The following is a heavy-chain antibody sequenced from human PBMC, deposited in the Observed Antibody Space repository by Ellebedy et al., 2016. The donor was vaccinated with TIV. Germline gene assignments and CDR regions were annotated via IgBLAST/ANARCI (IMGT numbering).Heavy chain of an antibody. Sequence: GESLKISCAASGFTFSLNWMYWVRPAPGKGLEWVANIKEDGSEEYDVDSVKGRFTISRDNAKNSLYLQMNSLRAEDTAVYYCVRDLHWSYFDWGQGTLVTVSS. CDR1: GFTFSLNW. CDR2: IKEDGSEE. CDR3: VRDLHWSYFD. V-gene: IGHV3-7*03. D-gene: IGHD1-26*01. J-gene: IGHJ4*02.